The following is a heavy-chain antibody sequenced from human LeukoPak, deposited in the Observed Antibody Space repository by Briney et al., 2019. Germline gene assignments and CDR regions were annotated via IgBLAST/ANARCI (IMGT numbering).Heavy chain of an antibody. Sequence: PSETLSLTCTVSGGSISRYYWRWIRQSPGKGLEWIGYIYYTGTTNYNPSLKSRVTTSVDTSKNQFSLKLSSVTAADTAVYLCASEDPQTTVPAGIDVWGQGTTVTVSS. CDR3: ASEDPQTTVPAGIDV. V-gene: IGHV4-59*01. CDR2: IYYTGTT. J-gene: IGHJ6*02. D-gene: IGHD4-17*01. CDR1: GGSISRYY.